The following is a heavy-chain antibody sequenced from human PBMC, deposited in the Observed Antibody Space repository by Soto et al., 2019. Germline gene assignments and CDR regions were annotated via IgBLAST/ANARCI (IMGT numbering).Heavy chain of an antibody. CDR1: GYTFTSYD. J-gene: IGHJ4*02. Sequence: QVQLVQSGAEVKKPGASVKVSCKASGYTFTSYDINWVRQATGQGLEWMGWMNPNSGNTGYAQKFQGRVTMTRNTSISTAYMELSSLRSEDTAVYYCARPARRYCSSTRCYALDYWGQGTLVTVSS. CDR3: ARPARRYCSSTRCYALDY. CDR2: MNPNSGNT. D-gene: IGHD2-2*01. V-gene: IGHV1-8*01.